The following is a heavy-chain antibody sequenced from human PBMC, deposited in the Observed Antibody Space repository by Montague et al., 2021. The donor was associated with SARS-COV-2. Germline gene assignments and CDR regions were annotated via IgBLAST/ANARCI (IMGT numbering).Heavy chain of an antibody. Sequence: TLSLTCTVSGGSISSGSYYWSWIRQHPGKGLEWIGYIYYSGSSYCNPSLKSRVTISVDTSKNQFSLRLSSVTAADTAVYYCARARTSLIVVVNEFVYWGQGTLVTVSS. CDR3: ARARTSLIVVVNEFVY. CDR1: GGSISSGSYY. D-gene: IGHD2-21*01. CDR2: IYYSGSS. J-gene: IGHJ4*02. V-gene: IGHV4-31*03.